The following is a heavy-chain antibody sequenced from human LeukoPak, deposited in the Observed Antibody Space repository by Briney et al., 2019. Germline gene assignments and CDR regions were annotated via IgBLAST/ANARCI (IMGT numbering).Heavy chain of an antibody. CDR2: ISAYNGHR. J-gene: IGHJ4*02. D-gene: IGHD2-21*01. CDR1: GYTFATYG. CDR3: ARDQGGGNCDF. V-gene: IGHV1-18*01. Sequence: GASAKVSCKASGYTFATYGFSWVRQAPGQGLEWMGWISAYNGHRTYAQNFQGRVSMTTDSSTNTAYMELRSLRPDDTAVYYCARDQGGGNCDFWGQGSLVTVSS.